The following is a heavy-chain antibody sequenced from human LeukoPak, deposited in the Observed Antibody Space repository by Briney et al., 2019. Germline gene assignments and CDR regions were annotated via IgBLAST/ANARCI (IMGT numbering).Heavy chain of an antibody. CDR1: GYTFTGYY. Sequence: ASVKVSRKASGYTFTGYYMHWVRQAPGQGLEWMGWINPNNGGTNYAQKFQGRVTMTRDTSISTAYMELSSLTSDDTAVYYCARGRRFDPWGQGTLVTVSS. J-gene: IGHJ5*02. V-gene: IGHV1-2*02. CDR2: INPNNGGT. CDR3: ARGRRFDP.